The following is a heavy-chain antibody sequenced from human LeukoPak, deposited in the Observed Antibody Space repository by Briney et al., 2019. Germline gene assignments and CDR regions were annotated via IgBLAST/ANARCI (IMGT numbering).Heavy chain of an antibody. CDR3: AKAQVTNIYGPGY. D-gene: IGHD5-18*01. CDR2: ISGSGGNT. J-gene: IGHJ4*02. V-gene: IGHV3-23*01. CDR1: GFTFSDYY. Sequence: GGSLRLSCAASGFTFSDYYMSWIRQAPGRGLEWLSVISGSGGNTYYPDSVKGRFTISRDNSKNTLYLQMNSLRAEDTAVYYCAKAQVTNIYGPGYWGQGTLVTVSS.